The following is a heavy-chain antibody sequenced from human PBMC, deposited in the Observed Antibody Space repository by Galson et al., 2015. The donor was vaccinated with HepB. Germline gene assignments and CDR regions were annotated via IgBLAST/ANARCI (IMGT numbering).Heavy chain of an antibody. J-gene: IGHJ6*02. Sequence: SVKVSCKASGYTFTSYGISWVRQAPGQGLEWMGWISAYNGNTNYAQKLQGRVTMTTDTSTSTAYMELRSLRSDDTAVYYCARGGYCSSTSCYGYYYYGMDVWGQGTTVTVSS. CDR2: ISAYNGNT. D-gene: IGHD2-2*01. CDR1: GYTFTSYG. V-gene: IGHV1-18*04. CDR3: ARGGYCSSTSCYGYYYYGMDV.